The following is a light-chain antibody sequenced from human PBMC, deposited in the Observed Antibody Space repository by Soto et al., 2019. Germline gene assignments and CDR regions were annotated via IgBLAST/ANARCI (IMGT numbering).Light chain of an antibody. J-gene: IGLJ2*01. CDR1: RSSIGSNP. Sequence: QSVLTQPPSASGTPGQRVTISCSGSRSSIGSNPVTWYQHVPGTAPKLLIYSSDQRPSGVPDRFSGSKSGTSASLAISGLQSGDEADYYCAARDDSLNAVVFGGGTKVTVL. CDR2: SSD. CDR3: AARDDSLNAVV. V-gene: IGLV1-44*01.